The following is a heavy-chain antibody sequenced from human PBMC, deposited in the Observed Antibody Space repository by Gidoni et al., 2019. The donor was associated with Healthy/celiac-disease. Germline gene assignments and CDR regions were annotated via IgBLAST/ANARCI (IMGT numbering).Heavy chain of an antibody. CDR1: GFTFSSYA. J-gene: IGHJ4*02. Sequence: EVQLLESGGGLVQPGGSLRLSCAASGFTFSSYAMSWVRQAPGKGLEWVSAISGSGGSTYYADSVKGRFTISRDNSKNTLYLQMNSLRAEDTAVYYCAKALNDYYDSSGYYLEFDYWGQGTLVTVSS. V-gene: IGHV3-23*01. CDR2: ISGSGGST. CDR3: AKALNDYYDSSGYYLEFDY. D-gene: IGHD3-22*01.